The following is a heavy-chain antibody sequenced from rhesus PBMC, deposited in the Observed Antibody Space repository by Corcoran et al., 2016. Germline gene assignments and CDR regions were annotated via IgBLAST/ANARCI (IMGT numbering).Heavy chain of an antibody. CDR2: IYWDDDK. D-gene: IGHD4-29*01. CDR3: ARGGTGTTVATTVAFDY. CDR1: GFSLSTSGMG. Sequence: QVTLKESGPALVKPTQTLTLTCTFSGFSLSTSGMGVGWIRQPSGKALEWLANIYWDDDKYYSTSLKTRLTISKDTSKTQVILTMTNMDPVDTATYYCARGGTGTTVATTVAFDYWGQGVLVTVSS. V-gene: IGHV2S1*01. J-gene: IGHJ4*01.